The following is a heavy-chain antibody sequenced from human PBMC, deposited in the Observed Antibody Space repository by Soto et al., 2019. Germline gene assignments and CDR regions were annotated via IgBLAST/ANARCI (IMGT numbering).Heavy chain of an antibody. Sequence: PGGSLRLSCSASGFTFSSYAMHWVRQAPGKGLEYVSSISTNGGSTHYADSVKGGFTISRDNSKNTLYLQMNSLRAEDTAVYYCARTPSSGYYYYFDYWGQGTLVTVSS. CDR1: GFTFSSYA. CDR2: ISTNGGST. D-gene: IGHD3-22*01. V-gene: IGHV3-64*04. J-gene: IGHJ4*02. CDR3: ARTPSSGYYYYFDY.